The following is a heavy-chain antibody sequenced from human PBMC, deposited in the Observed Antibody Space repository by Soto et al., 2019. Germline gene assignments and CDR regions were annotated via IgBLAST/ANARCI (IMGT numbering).Heavy chain of an antibody. CDR2: IKQDGSEN. V-gene: IGHV3-7*04. D-gene: IGHD3-3*01. CDR3: ARGFGLDS. CDR1: GFTFSTYW. J-gene: IGHJ5*01. Sequence: GESLKISCAASGFTFSTYWMHWVRQAPGKGLEWVANIKQDGSENYYVDSVRGRFTISRDNAKNSLFLQMDSLRAEDTAVYYCARGFGLDSWGPGTLVTVSS.